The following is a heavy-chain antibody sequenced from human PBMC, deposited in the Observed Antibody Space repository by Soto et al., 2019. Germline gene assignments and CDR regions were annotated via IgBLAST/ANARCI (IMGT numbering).Heavy chain of an antibody. CDR2: ISSNGGST. Sequence: MHWVRQAPGKGLEYVSAISSNGGSTYYANSVKGRFTISRDNSKNTLYLQMGSLRAEDMAVYYCASLPSGWGQGTLVTVSS. V-gene: IGHV3-64*01. D-gene: IGHD3-10*01. CDR3: ASLPSG. J-gene: IGHJ4*02.